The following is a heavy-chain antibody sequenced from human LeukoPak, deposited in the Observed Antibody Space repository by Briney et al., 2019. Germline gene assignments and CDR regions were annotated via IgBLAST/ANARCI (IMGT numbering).Heavy chain of an antibody. CDR2: IKPDGSEK. Sequence: GGSLRLSCAASGFTFSTAWMNWVRQAPGKGLEWVASIKPDGSEKYSVDSVKGRFTISKDNAKNSLYLQMNSLRVEDTAVYYCARVQDSSSSLDYWGQGTLVTVSS. D-gene: IGHD6-6*01. J-gene: IGHJ4*02. CDR1: GFTFSTAW. V-gene: IGHV3-7*01. CDR3: ARVQDSSSSLDY.